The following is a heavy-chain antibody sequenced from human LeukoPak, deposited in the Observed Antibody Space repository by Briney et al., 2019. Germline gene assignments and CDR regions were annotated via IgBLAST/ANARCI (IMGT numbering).Heavy chain of an antibody. D-gene: IGHD2-15*01. CDR2: IYYSGST. CDR3: ARVADMGYCSGGSCPTPDY. V-gene: IGHV4-39*07. CDR1: GGSISSSSYY. Sequence: KPSETLSLTCTVSGGSISSSSYYWGWIRQPPGKGLEWIGSIYYSGSTYYNPSLKSRVTISVDTSKNQFSLKLSSVTAADTAVYYCARVADMGYCSGGSCPTPDYWGQGILVTVSS. J-gene: IGHJ4*02.